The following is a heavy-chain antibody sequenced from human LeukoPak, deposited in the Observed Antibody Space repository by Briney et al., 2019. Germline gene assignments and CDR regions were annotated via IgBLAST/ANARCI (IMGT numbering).Heavy chain of an antibody. J-gene: IGHJ4*02. CDR3: AKDSRFWSGYYTGGVNY. Sequence: GGSLRLSCAASGFTFSSHPMSWVRLAPGKGLEWVSSIRGSGDSTYYADSVKGRFTISRDNTKNTLYLQMNSLRGDDTAVYYCAKDSRFWSGYYTGGVNYWGQGTLVTVSS. CDR2: IRGSGDST. V-gene: IGHV3-23*01. CDR1: GFTFSSHP. D-gene: IGHD3-3*01.